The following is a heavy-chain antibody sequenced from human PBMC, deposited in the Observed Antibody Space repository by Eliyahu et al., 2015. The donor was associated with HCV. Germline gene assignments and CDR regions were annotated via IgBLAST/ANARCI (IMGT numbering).Heavy chain of an antibody. Sequence: EVQLVESGGGLIQPGGSXRLSCAASGFXVSNLYMSWVRQAPGKGLEWVSVIYNGDNTYYADSVKGRFTISRDKSKNTLYLQMNSLRAEDTAVYYCASIDDYGDSRVDYWGQGTLVTVSS. CDR2: IYNGDNT. J-gene: IGHJ4*02. CDR1: GFXVSNLY. V-gene: IGHV3-53*01. D-gene: IGHD4-17*01. CDR3: ASIDDYGDSRVDY.